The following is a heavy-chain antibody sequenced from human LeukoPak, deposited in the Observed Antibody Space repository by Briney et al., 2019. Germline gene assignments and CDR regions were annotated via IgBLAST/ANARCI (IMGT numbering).Heavy chain of an antibody. Sequence: GGPLRLSCAASRFTFSSYAMSWLRQAPEEGLEWVSAISGSGGTTYNADSVERRFTISRDNAKNSLYLQMNSLRDEHTAVYYCARDPPGYYYGMDVWGQGTTVTVSS. CDR1: RFTFSSYA. J-gene: IGHJ6*02. CDR2: ISGSGGTT. CDR3: ARDPPGYYYGMDV. V-gene: IGHV3-23*01.